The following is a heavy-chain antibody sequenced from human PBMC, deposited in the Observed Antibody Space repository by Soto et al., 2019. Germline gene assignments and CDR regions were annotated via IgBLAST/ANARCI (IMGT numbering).Heavy chain of an antibody. Sequence: GGSLRLSCAASGFTVSSNYMSWVRQAPGKGLEWVSVIYSGGSTYYADSVKGRFTISRDNSMNTLYLQMNSLRAEDTGVYYCARDMGQSEAPSWCRGTLVAVSS. V-gene: IGHV3-53*01. D-gene: IGHD3-10*01. J-gene: IGHJ1*01. CDR1: GFTVSSNY. CDR2: IYSGGST. CDR3: ARDMGQSEAPS.